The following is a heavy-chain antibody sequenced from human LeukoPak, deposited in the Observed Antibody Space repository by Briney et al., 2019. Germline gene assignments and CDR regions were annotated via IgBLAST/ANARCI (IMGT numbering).Heavy chain of an antibody. CDR2: IIPIFGTA. Sequence: ASVKVSCKASGGTFSSYAISWVRQAPGQGLEWMGGIIPIFGTANYAQKFQGRVTITADKSTSTAYMELSSLRSEDTAVYYCASGRDGYNHRDYWGQGTLVTVSS. V-gene: IGHV1-69*06. D-gene: IGHD5-24*01. J-gene: IGHJ4*02. CDR3: ASGRDGYNHRDY. CDR1: GGTFSSYA.